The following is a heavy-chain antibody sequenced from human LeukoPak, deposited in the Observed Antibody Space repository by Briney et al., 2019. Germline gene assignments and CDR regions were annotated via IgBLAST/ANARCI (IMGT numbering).Heavy chain of an antibody. V-gene: IGHV1-69*04. CDR2: IIPTLGIA. CDR3: ARARSSTRRENWFDP. CDR1: GGTFSSYA. Sequence: SVKVSCKASGGTFSSYAISWVRQAPGQGLEWMGRIIPTLGIANYAQKFQGRVTITADKATSTAYMELSSLRSEDTAVYYCARARSSTRRENWFDPWGQGTLVTVSS. D-gene: IGHD6-6*01. J-gene: IGHJ5*02.